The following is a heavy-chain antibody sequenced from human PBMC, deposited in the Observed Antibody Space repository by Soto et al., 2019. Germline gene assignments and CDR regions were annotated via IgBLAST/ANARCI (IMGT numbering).Heavy chain of an antibody. Sequence: PGGSLRLSCAASGFTFSSYEMNWVRQAPGKGLEWVSYISSSGSTTYYADSVTGRFTISRDNTKNSLYLQMNSLRAEETAVYYCAREDYYYGMDVWGHGTTVTVSS. CDR3: AREDYYYGMDV. J-gene: IGHJ6*02. CDR2: ISSSGSTT. CDR1: GFTFSSYE. V-gene: IGHV3-48*03.